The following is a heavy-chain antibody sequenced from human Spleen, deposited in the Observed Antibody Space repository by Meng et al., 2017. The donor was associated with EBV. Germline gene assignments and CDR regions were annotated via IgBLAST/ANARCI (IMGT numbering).Heavy chain of an antibody. D-gene: IGHD3-22*01. V-gene: IGHV4-39*07. CDR2: IYYSGIT. Sequence: QLSLQESGLGLVKPSETLSLTFTVSGGSISSSSYYWGWIRQPPGKGLEWIGSIYYSGITYSNPSLKSRVTISVDTSKNQFSLKLSSVTAADTAVYYCARSDSIVVVDYWGQGTLVTVSS. J-gene: IGHJ4*02. CDR3: ARSDSIVVVDY. CDR1: GGSISSSSYY.